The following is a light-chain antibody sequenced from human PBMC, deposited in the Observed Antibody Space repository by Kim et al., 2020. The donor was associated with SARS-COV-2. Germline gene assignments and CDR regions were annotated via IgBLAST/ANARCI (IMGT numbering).Light chain of an antibody. CDR3: QQYASDPYT. J-gene: IGKJ2*01. V-gene: IGKV1-5*03. Sequence: DIEMTQSPSILSASVGDEITLTCRASESIGTWLAWYQQRPGKAPKRLVYEASDLEDGVPSRFSGSGSGTQFTLTISSLQPDDLATYYCQQYASDPYTFGRGTKFEI. CDR2: EAS. CDR1: ESIGTW.